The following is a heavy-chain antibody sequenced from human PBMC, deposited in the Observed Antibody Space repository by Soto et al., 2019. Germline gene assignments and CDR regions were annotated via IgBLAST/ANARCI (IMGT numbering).Heavy chain of an antibody. V-gene: IGHV1-18*01. CDR1: GYTFASYG. Sequence: QVQLVQSGAEVKEPGASVKVSCKASGYTFASYGINWVRQAPGQGLEWMGWISGYNGNTKYAQKCQGRVTVTXXTXTXXGYMELRSLRSDDTAVYYCARDGILGTTQGSWFDPWGQGTLVTVSS. CDR3: ARDGILGTTQGSWFDP. D-gene: IGHD1-26*01. J-gene: IGHJ5*02. CDR2: ISGYNGNT.